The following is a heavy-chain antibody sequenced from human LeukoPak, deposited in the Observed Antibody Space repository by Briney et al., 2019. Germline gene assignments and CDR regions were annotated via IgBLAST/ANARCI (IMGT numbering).Heavy chain of an antibody. V-gene: IGHV4-59*08. CDR2: MYDSGNT. CDR3: ARLGYCSTTACYKRGYFYYYYMDV. Sequence: SETLSLTCTVSGASITTDYWSWVRQTPGKGPEWIGYMYDSGNTKYNPSLRSRVTFSLDTSKNLFSLNVSSVTAADTAVYYCARLGYCSTTACYKRGYFYYYYMDVWGKGTTVTVSS. J-gene: IGHJ6*03. CDR1: GASITTDY. D-gene: IGHD2-2*02.